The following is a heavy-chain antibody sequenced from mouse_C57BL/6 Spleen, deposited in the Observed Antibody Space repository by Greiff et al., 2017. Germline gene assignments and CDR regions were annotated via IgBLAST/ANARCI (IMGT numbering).Heavy chain of an antibody. CDR3: ARWDTPDAMDY. Sequence: VKLVESGPELVKPGASVKISCKASGYAFSSSWMNWVKQRPGKGLEWIGRIYPGDGDTNYNGKFKGKATLTADKSSNTAYMQLSSLTSEDSAVYCCARWDTPDAMDYWGQGTSVTVAS. CDR1: GYAFSSSW. D-gene: IGHD4-1*01. CDR2: IYPGDGDT. V-gene: IGHV1-82*01. J-gene: IGHJ4*01.